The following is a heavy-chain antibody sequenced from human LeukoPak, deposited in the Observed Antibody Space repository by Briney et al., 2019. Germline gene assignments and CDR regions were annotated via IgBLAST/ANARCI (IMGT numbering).Heavy chain of an antibody. CDR1: GGSFSVHY. J-gene: IGHJ5*02. CDR2: IYYSGST. V-gene: IGHV4-34*01. CDR3: ARGGRWFDP. Sequence: SETLSLTCAVSGGSFSVHYWSWIRQPPGKGLEWIGSIYYSGSTYYNPSLKSRVTISVDTSKNQFSLKLSSVTAADTAVYYCARGGRWFDPWGQGTLVTVSS.